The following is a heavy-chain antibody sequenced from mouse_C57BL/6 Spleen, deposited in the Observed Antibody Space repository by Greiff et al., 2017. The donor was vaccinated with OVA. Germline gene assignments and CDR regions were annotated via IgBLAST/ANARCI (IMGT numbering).Heavy chain of an antibody. CDR1: GYTFTSYW. CDR3: ARENPLGRGGFDY. V-gene: IGHV1-7*01. D-gene: IGHD4-1*01. Sequence: VQLQQSGAELAKPGASVKLSCKASGYTFTSYWMHWVKQRPGQGLEWIGYINPSSGYTKYNQKFKDKATLTADKSSSTAYMQRSSLTYEDSAVYYCARENPLGRGGFDYWGQGTTLTVSS. CDR2: INPSSGYT. J-gene: IGHJ2*01.